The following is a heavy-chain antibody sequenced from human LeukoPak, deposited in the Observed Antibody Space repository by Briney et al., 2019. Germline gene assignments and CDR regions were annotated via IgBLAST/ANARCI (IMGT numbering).Heavy chain of an antibody. CDR2: ISGSGGST. CDR3: AKDWGQSGYDPIDY. Sequence: GGSLRLSCSASGFIFSSYAMSWVRQAPGEGLEWVSAISGSGGSTYSADSVKGRFTISRDNRKNTLNLQMNSLRAEDTAVYYCAKDWGQSGYDPIDYWGQGTLVTVSS. J-gene: IGHJ4*02. V-gene: IGHV3-23*01. D-gene: IGHD5-12*01. CDR1: GFIFSSYA.